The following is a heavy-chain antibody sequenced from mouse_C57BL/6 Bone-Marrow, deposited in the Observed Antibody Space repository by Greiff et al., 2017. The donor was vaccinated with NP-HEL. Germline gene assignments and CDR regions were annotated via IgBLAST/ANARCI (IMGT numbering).Heavy chain of an antibody. V-gene: IGHV1-61*01. D-gene: IGHD1-1*01. Sequence: VQLQQPGAELVRPGSSVKLSCKASGYTFTSYWMDWVKQRPGQGLEWIGNIYPSDSETHYNQKFKDKATLTVEKSSSTAYMQLSSLTSEDSAVYYCARNYGSVFAYWGQGTLVTVSA. CDR1: GYTFTSYW. J-gene: IGHJ3*01. CDR2: IYPSDSET. CDR3: ARNYGSVFAY.